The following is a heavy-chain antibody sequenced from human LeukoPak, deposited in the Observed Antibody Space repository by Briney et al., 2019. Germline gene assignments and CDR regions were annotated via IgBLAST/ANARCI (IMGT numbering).Heavy chain of an antibody. CDR3: ARWAPSCSSANCPFYFDF. D-gene: IGHD2-2*01. CDR2: IIPIFGIT. J-gene: IGHJ4*02. CDR1: GYTFTSYY. V-gene: IGHV1-69*02. Sequence: GASVKVSCKASGYTFTSYYIYWVRQAPGQGLEWMGRIIPIFGITNYAQKFQARVTITADKSTGTAYMELSSLRSEDTAVYFCARWAPSCSSANCPFYFDFWGQGTLVTVSS.